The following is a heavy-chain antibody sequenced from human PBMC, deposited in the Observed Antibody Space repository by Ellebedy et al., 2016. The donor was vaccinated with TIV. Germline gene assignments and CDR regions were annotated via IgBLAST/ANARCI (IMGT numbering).Heavy chain of an antibody. V-gene: IGHV1-18*01. D-gene: IGHD3-22*01. Sequence: ASVKVSXXASGYTFTSYGISWVRQAPGQRPEWMGWINAYNGNTNYAQNLQGRVNMTTDTSTTTAYMELRSLRSDDTAVYYCARRRIDRRSQAWFDPWGQGTLVTVSS. CDR2: INAYNGNT. CDR3: ARRRIDRRSQAWFDP. CDR1: GYTFTSYG. J-gene: IGHJ5*02.